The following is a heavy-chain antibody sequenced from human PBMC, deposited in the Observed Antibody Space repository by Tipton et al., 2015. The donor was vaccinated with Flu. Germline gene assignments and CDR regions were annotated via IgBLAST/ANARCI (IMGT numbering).Heavy chain of an antibody. CDR3: AREGPGDAFDI. CDR1: GGSISSYY. J-gene: IGHJ3*02. Sequence: TLSLTCTVSGGSISSYYWSWIRQPPGKGLEWIGYIYYSGSTNYNPSLKSRVTISVDTSKNQFSLKLSSVTAADTAVYYCAREGPGDAFDIWGQGTMVTVSS. CDR2: IYYSGST. V-gene: IGHV4-59*12.